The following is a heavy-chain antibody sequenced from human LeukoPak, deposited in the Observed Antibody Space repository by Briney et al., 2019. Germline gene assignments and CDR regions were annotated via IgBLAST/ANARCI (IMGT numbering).Heavy chain of an antibody. V-gene: IGHV3-53*01. CDR1: GFTVSSNS. CDR2: IYSDNT. CDR3: ARHFGTTADWYFDL. D-gene: IGHD3/OR15-3a*01. Sequence: GGSLRLSCTVSGFTVSSNSMSWVRQAPGKGLEWVSFIYSDNTHYSDSVKGRFTISRDNSKNTLYLQMNSLRAEDTAVYYCARHFGTTADWYFDLWGRGTLVTVSS. J-gene: IGHJ2*01.